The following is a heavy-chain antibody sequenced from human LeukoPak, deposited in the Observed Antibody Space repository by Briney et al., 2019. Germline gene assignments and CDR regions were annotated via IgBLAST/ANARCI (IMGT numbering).Heavy chain of an antibody. J-gene: IGHJ5*01. V-gene: IGHV4-4*07. Sequence: SETLSLTCTVSGGSISSYYWSWIRQPAGKGLEWIGRIYTSGSTNYNPSLKSRVTISIDTSQNQFSLKLRSVTAADTAVYYCASQSGSSGWFGYWGQGTLVTVSS. D-gene: IGHD6-19*01. CDR3: ASQSGSSGWFGY. CDR1: GGSISSYY. CDR2: IYTSGST.